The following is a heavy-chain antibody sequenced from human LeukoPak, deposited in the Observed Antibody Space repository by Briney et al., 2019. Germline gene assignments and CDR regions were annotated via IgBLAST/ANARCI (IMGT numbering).Heavy chain of an antibody. CDR1: GGTFSSYA. J-gene: IGHJ5*02. V-gene: IGHV1-69*05. CDR3: ARGSRTWTKVQFDP. Sequence: GSSVKVSCKASGGTFSSYAISWVRQAPGQGLEWMGGIIPIFGTANYAQKFQGRVTITTDESTSTAYMELSSLRSEDTAVYYCARGSRTWTKVQFDPWGREPWSPSPQ. D-gene: IGHD1-1*01. CDR2: IIPIFGTA.